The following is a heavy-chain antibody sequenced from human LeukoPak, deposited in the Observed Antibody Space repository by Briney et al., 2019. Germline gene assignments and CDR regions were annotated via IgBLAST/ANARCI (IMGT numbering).Heavy chain of an antibody. CDR3: AKANHQLLWFGELLFDY. V-gene: IGHV3-30*18. CDR1: GFTFSSYG. CDR2: ISYDGSNK. J-gene: IGHJ4*02. D-gene: IGHD3-10*01. Sequence: GRSLRLSCAASGFTFSSYGMHWVRQAPGKGLEWVAVISYDGSNKYYADSVKGRFTISRDNSKNTLYLQMNSLRAEDTAAYYCAKANHQLLWFGELLFDYWGQGTLVTVSS.